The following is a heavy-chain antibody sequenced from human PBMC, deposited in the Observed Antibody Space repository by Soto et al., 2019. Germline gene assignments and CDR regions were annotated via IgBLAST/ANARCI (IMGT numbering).Heavy chain of an antibody. CDR1: GYTFTTYY. CDR3: ARGGTGTAGGRVYKGMDV. V-gene: IGHV1-46*01. Sequence: QVQLVQSGAQVREPGASVKVSCKASGYTFTTYYIHWVRQAPGQGLEWMGIINPLAGTTSSVQKLQSRVTMTRDTSTTTVYMELSDLTSEDTAVHSCARGGTGTAGGRVYKGMDVWGQGTTVTVSS. CDR2: INPLAGTT. J-gene: IGHJ6*02. D-gene: IGHD1-1*01.